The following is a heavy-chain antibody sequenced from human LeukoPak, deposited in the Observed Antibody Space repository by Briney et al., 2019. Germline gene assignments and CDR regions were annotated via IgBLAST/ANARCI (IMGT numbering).Heavy chain of an antibody. CDR2: IQDDGAKT. J-gene: IGHJ4*02. D-gene: IGHD3-22*01. Sequence: PGGSLRLSSAASVFTFNTYPMHWVRQAAGKGLEWVALIQDDGAKTNYADSVRGRFTISRDNSRSTVYLQMNSLKPDDTAVYYCASQTITLVVVISPLDYSGQGALVTVSS. CDR1: VFTFNTYP. V-gene: IGHV3-30*02. CDR3: ASQTITLVVVISPLDY.